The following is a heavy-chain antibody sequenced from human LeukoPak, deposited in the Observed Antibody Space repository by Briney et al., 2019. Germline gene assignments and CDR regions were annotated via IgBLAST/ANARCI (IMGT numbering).Heavy chain of an antibody. D-gene: IGHD3-3*01. Sequence: SQTLSLTCAISGDSVSANGAAWNWIRQSPSRGLEWLGRTYYRSKWYNDYEVSVKSRITINPDTSKNQFSLQLNSVTPEDTAVYYCARVPYYDFQADAFDIWGQGTMVTVSS. CDR1: GDSVSANGAA. J-gene: IGHJ3*02. V-gene: IGHV6-1*01. CDR3: ARVPYYDFQADAFDI. CDR2: TYYRSKWYN.